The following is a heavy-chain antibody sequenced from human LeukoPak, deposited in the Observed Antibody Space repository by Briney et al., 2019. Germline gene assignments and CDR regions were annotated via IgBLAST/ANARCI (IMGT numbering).Heavy chain of an antibody. D-gene: IGHD4-17*01. J-gene: IGHJ4*02. V-gene: IGHV1-18*01. CDR2: ISAYNGNT. CDR1: GYTFTSYG. Sequence: ASVKVSCMASGYTFTSYGISWVRQAPGQGLEWMGWISAYNGNTNYAQKLQGRVTMTTDTSTSTAYMELRSLRSDDTAVYYCARDDYGDYPYYFDYWGQGTLVTVSS. CDR3: ARDDYGDYPYYFDY.